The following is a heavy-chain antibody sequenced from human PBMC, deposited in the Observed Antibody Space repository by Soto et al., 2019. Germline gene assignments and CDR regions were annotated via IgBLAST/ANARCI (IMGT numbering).Heavy chain of an antibody. D-gene: IGHD2-2*01. CDR1: GFTVSSNY. CDR3: ARGTCSSTSCFFDY. J-gene: IGHJ4*02. V-gene: IGHV3-66*01. CDR2: IYSGCIT. Sequence: EVQLVESGGGLVQPGGSLRLSCAASGFTVSSNYMSWVRQTPGKGLEWVSLIYSGCITYYADSVKGRFTISRDNSKNALYLQVNGLRAEDTAVYYCARGTCSSTSCFFDYWGQGTLVTVSS.